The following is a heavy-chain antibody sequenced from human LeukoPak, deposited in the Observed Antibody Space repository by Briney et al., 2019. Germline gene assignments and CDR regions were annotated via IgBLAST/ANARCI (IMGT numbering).Heavy chain of an antibody. D-gene: IGHD3-10*01. CDR1: GYSFTSYW. CDR3: ARAYGSGNHYHGH. V-gene: IGHV5-51*01. CDR2: LYPGDSDT. Sequence: GESLKISCKGSGYSFTSYWIGWVRQMPEQGLEWMGILYPGDSDTRYSPSFQGQVTISADKSIDTAYLQWSSLKASDTAMYYSARAYGSGNHYHGHWGQGTLVTVSS. J-gene: IGHJ4*02.